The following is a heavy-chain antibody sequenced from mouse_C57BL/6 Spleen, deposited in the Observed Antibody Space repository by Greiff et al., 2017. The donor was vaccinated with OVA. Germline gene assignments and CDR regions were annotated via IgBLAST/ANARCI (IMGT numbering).Heavy chain of an antibody. D-gene: IGHD2-4*01. Sequence: VQLQQPGAELVMPGASVKLSCKASGYTFTSSWMHWVKQRPGQGLEWIGEIDPSDSYTNYNQKFKGKSTLTVDKSSSTAYMQLSSLTAEDSAVYYWARGDYDAYAMDYWGQGTSVTVSS. CDR1: GYTFTSSW. V-gene: IGHV1-69*01. CDR2: IDPSDSYT. CDR3: ARGDYDAYAMDY. J-gene: IGHJ4*01.